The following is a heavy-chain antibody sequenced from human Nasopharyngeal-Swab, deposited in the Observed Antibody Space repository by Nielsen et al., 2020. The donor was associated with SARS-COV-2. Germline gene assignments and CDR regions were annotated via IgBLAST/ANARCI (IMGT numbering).Heavy chain of an antibody. CDR3: TRKISFDM. J-gene: IGHJ3*02. CDR2: IDPSGENK. V-gene: IGHV3-11*01. D-gene: IGHD2/OR15-2a*01. CDR1: GFGLSDFY. Sequence: GGSLRLSCAASGFGLSDFYISWIRKAPGKGLEWIAYIDPSGENKYYAGSAKDRFTISRDNARNSVFLELNTLRADDSAVYYCTRKISFDMWGQGTKVTVSS.